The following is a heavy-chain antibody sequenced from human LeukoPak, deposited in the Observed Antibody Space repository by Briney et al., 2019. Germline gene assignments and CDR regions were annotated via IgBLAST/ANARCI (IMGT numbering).Heavy chain of an antibody. D-gene: IGHD3-9*01. Sequence: GGTLRLSCAASGFTFSSYGMSWVRQAPGKGLEWVSVIYSGGSTYYADSVKRRFTISRDNSKNTLYLQMNSLRAEDTAVYYCARDLGIAYDILTGYSSASFDYWGQGTLVTVSS. J-gene: IGHJ4*02. V-gene: IGHV3-66*01. CDR3: ARDLGIAYDILTGYSSASFDY. CDR1: GFTFSSYG. CDR2: IYSGGST.